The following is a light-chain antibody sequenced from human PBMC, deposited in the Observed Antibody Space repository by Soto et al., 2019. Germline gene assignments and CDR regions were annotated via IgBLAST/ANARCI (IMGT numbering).Light chain of an antibody. Sequence: QSALTQPASVSGSPGQSITISCTGTSSDVGGYNYVSWYQQHPRKAPKLMIYEVSNRPSGVSNRFSGSKSGNTASLTISGLQAEDEADHYCSSYTSSSTRVFGGGTKLTVL. CDR3: SSYTSSSTRV. CDR2: EVS. V-gene: IGLV2-14*01. CDR1: SSDVGGYNY. J-gene: IGLJ2*01.